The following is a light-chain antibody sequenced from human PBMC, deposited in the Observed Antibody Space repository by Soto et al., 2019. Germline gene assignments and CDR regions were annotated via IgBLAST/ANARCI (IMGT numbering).Light chain of an antibody. CDR2: SNT. CDR3: ASWDDSLSGRV. CDR1: SPNIGSNY. J-gene: IGLJ2*01. Sequence: PGQRLTISCSGSSPNIGSNYVYWYQQFPGADPKLLIYSNTQRPSGVPDRFSGSKYGTSASLAIRGPRSEDEADYYCASWDDSLSGRVVGGGTKVTVL. V-gene: IGLV1-47*02.